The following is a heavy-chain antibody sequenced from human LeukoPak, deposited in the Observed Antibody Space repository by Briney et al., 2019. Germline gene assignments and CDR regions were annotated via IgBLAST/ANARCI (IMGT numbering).Heavy chain of an antibody. J-gene: IGHJ3*02. CDR1: GYTFTSYA. CDR2: INTNTGNP. D-gene: IGHD1-26*01. CDR3: ARAPAGYGGLLNPPNHAFDI. Sequence: ASVNVSCKASGYTFTSYAMNWVRQAPGQGLEWMGWINTNTGNPTYAQGFTGRFVFSLDTSVSTAYLQISSLKAEDTAVYYCARAPAGYGGLLNPPNHAFDIWGQGTMVTVSS. V-gene: IGHV7-4-1*02.